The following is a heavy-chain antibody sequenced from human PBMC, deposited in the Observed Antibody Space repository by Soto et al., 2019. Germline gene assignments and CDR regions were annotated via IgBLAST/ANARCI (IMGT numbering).Heavy chain of an antibody. J-gene: IGHJ4*02. CDR2: INHSGST. CDR3: ARDSSGYRGIDY. D-gene: IGHD3-22*01. V-gene: IGHV4-34*01. Sequence: QVQLQQWGAGLLKPSETLSLTCAVYGGSFSGYYWSWIRQPPGKGLEWIGEINHSGSTNYNPSLKSRVTISVDTSKNQFSLKLSSVTAADTAVYYCARDSSGYRGIDYWGQGTLVTVSS. CDR1: GGSFSGYY.